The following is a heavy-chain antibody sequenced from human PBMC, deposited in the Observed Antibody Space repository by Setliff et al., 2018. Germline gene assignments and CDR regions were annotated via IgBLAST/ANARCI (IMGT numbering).Heavy chain of an antibody. D-gene: IGHD3-10*01. CDR3: GKTHWDTWIRGAFDI. CDR2: INWNGGST. Sequence: PGGSLRLSCAASGFTFDDYGMSWVRQAPGKGLEWVSGINWNGGSTGYADSVKGRFTISRDNAKNSLYLQMNSLRAEDTALYYCGKTHWDTWIRGAFDIWGQGTMVTVSS. CDR1: GFTFDDYG. J-gene: IGHJ3*02. V-gene: IGHV3-20*04.